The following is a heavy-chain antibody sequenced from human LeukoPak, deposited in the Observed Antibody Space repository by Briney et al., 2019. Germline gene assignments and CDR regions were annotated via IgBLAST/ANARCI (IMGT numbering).Heavy chain of an antibody. CDR3: ARGDGFSYGWNFDY. Sequence: ASLQVSCKASGYSFTDYYIHWVRQAPGQGLEWMGWINPFSGGTNYAQKFQGWVTMTRDTSISTVYMQLSRLRSDDTAVYYCARGDGFSYGWNFDYWGQGTLVTVSS. V-gene: IGHV1-2*04. CDR1: GYSFTDYY. J-gene: IGHJ4*02. CDR2: INPFSGGT. D-gene: IGHD5-18*01.